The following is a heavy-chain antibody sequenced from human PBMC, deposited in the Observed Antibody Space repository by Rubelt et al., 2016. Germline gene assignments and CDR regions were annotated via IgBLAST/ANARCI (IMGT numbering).Heavy chain of an antibody. V-gene: IGHV4-39*01. D-gene: IGHD3-22*01. Sequence: QLQLQESGPGLVKPSETLSLTCTVSGGSISGSVSYWGWIRQSPEKGLEWIGSIYYSGSTYYNPSLKSRVTISVDTSKNQFSLKLSSVTAADTAVYYCARQITMIVVVTHYFDYWGQGTLVTVSS. J-gene: IGHJ4*02. CDR1: GGSISGSVSY. CDR3: ARQITMIVVVTHYFDY. CDR2: IYYSGST.